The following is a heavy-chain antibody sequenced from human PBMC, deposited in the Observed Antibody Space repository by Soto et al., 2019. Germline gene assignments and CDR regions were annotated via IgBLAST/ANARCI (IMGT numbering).Heavy chain of an antibody. Sequence: QVQLQQWGAGLLKPSETLSLTCAVYGGSFSGYYWSWIRQPPGKGLAWIGEINHSGSTNYNPSLKSRVTISVDTSKNQFSLKLSSVTAADTAVYYCAGPDTDYYDSSGYDAFDIWGQVTMDTVSS. J-gene: IGHJ3*02. V-gene: IGHV4-34*01. CDR2: INHSGST. CDR3: AGPDTDYYDSSGYDAFDI. D-gene: IGHD3-22*01. CDR1: GGSFSGYY.